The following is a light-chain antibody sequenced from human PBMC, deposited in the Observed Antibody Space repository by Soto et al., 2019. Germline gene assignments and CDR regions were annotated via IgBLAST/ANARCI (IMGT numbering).Light chain of an antibody. Sequence: QSVLTQPPSASGTPGLRVTFYCSGSSSNIGSNPVSWYQLLPGTAPKLLIYDNERPSGVPDRFSVSKSGTSASLAISGLQSEDEADYYCAAWDASLNGVVFGGGTKLTVL. CDR3: AAWDASLNGVV. CDR1: SSNIGSNP. J-gene: IGLJ2*01. CDR2: DN. V-gene: IGLV1-44*01.